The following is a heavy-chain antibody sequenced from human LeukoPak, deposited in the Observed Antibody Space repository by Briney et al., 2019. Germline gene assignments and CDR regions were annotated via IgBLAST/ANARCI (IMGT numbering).Heavy chain of an antibody. D-gene: IGHD3-22*01. CDR3: AGQYYDGSGSYYFDY. CDR2: IYHSGST. Sequence: SETLSLTSAVSVGSISSSNWWSWVRQPPGKGLEWIGEIYHSGSTNYNPSLKSRVTISVDKSKNQFSLNLSSVTAADTAVYYCAGQYYDGSGSYYFDYWGRGTLVTVSS. J-gene: IGHJ4*02. V-gene: IGHV4-4*02. CDR1: VGSISSSNW.